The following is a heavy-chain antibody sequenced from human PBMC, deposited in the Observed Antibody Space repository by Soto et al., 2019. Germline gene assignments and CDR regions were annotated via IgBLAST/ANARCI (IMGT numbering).Heavy chain of an antibody. CDR2: IYYDGTT. CDR3: ARVGSGWEDYYYYYGMDV. J-gene: IGHJ6*02. V-gene: IGHV4-38-2*01. CDR1: GYFISSGYY. Sequence: SETLSLTCAVSGYFISSGYYWGWIRQPPGKGLEWVGTIYYDGTTYYSPSLKSRVSISPDTSKNQFSLNLKSVTAADTAVYYCARVGSGWEDYYYYYGMDVWGQGTTVTVSS. D-gene: IGHD6-19*01.